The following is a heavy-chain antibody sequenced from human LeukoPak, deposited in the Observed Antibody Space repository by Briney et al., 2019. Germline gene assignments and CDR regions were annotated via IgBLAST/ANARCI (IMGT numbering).Heavy chain of an antibody. D-gene: IGHD3-10*01. J-gene: IGHJ4*02. Sequence: GGSLRLSCAASGFTFSSYGMHWVRQAPGKGLEWVAFIRYDGSNKYYADSVKGRFTISRDNSKNTLYLQMNSLRAEDTAVYYCAKEEEWFGELSLNFDYWGQGTLVTVSS. CDR1: GFTFSSYG. V-gene: IGHV3-30*02. CDR2: IRYDGSNK. CDR3: AKEEEWFGELSLNFDY.